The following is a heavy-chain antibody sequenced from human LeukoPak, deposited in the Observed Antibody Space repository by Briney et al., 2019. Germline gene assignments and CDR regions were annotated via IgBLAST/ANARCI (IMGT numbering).Heavy chain of an antibody. CDR3: ASGPSGDCSSTSCYTHGHWFDP. CDR1: GGSFSGYN. Sequence: PSETLSLTCAVYGGSFSGYNWSWIRQPPGKGLEWIGEINHSGSTNYNPSLRSRVTISVDTSKNQFSLKLSSVTAADTAVYYCASGPSGDCSSTSCYTHGHWFDPWGQGTLVTVSS. CDR2: INHSGST. D-gene: IGHD2-2*02. J-gene: IGHJ5*02. V-gene: IGHV4-34*01.